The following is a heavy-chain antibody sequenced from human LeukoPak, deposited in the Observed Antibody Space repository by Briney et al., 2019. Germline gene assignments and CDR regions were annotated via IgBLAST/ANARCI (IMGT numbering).Heavy chain of an antibody. CDR1: GFTFSSYN. CDR3: ARVDYYDSSDGMDV. CDR2: ISSSSTYI. J-gene: IGHJ6*02. Sequence: GGSLRLSCAASGFTFSSYNMNWVRQAPGKGLEWVSSISSSSTYIYYADSVKGRFTISRDNAMNSLYLQVNSLRAEDTAVYYCARVDYYDSSDGMDVWGQGTTVTVSS. V-gene: IGHV3-21*01. D-gene: IGHD3-22*01.